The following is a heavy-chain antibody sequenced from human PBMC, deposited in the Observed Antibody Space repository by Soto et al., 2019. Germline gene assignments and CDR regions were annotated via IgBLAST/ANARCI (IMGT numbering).Heavy chain of an antibody. CDR2: IITIVGIA. CDR3: KTITSWRYGGDY. D-gene: IGHD3-3*01. J-gene: IGHJ4*02. Sequence: QVQLVQSGAEVKKPGSSVKVSCKASGGTFSTYTVTWVRQAPGQGLEWMGRIITIVGIANYEQKFQGRDTITGDKSTSIAYMELSSLRTEDTVVYYCKTITSWRYGGDYWGQGTLVTVSS. CDR1: GGTFSTYT. V-gene: IGHV1-69*02.